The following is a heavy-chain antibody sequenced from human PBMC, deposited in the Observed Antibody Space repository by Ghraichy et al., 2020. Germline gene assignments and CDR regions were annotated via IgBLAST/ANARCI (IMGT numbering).Heavy chain of an antibody. CDR1: GGSFSGYY. CDR3: ARDRKKIRRTTARGSTFDV. V-gene: IGHV4-34*01. D-gene: IGHD3-16*01. J-gene: IGHJ3*01. Sequence: ESLNISCAVYGGSFSGYYWSWIRQPPGKGLEWMGEISHGGSTNYNPSLESRVTMSVDTSKNQFSLRLTSVTAADTAVYYCARDRKKIRRTTARGSTFDVWGQGTMVTVSS. CDR2: ISHGGST.